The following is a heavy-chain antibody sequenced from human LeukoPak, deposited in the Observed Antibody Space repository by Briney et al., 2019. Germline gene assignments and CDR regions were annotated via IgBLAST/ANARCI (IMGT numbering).Heavy chain of an antibody. D-gene: IGHD6-19*01. V-gene: IGHV1-18*01. CDR2: ISAYNGNT. J-gene: IGHJ4*02. Sequence: PWASVKVSCKASGYTFTSYGISWVRQAPGQGLEWMGWISAYNGNTNYAQKLQGRVTMTTDTSTSTAYTELRSLRSDDTAVYYCARDSGIAVAGTVGIDYWGQGTLVTVSS. CDR3: ARDSGIAVAGTVGIDY. CDR1: GYTFTSYG.